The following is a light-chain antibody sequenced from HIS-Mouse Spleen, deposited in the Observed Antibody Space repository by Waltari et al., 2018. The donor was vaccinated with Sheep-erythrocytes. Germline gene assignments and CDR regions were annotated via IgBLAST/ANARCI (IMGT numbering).Light chain of an antibody. J-gene: IGKJ1*01. CDR2: DAS. V-gene: IGKV1D-13*01. CDR1: QGISSA. CDR3: QQFNNYPRT. Sequence: AIQLTQSPSSLSASVGDRVTITCRASQGISSALAWYQQKPGKAPKLLIYDASSLESGVPSRLSGRGSWTDFTLTISSLQPEDFATYYCQQFNNYPRTFGQGTKVEIK.